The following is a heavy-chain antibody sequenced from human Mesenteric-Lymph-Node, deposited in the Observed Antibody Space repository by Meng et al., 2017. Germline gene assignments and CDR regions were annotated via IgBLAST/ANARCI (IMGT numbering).Heavy chain of an antibody. J-gene: IGHJ2*01. CDR1: GSSISIHYCSWVRHPPGRGAAWVWRNHH. Sequence: QVQLQESGPGLVKPSETLSLTCAVSGSSISIHYCSWVRHPPGRGAAWVWRNHHWSWVRKPPGEGLEWIGDIHYSGNTNYNPSLKSRVTISVDTSKNQFSLKLSSVTAADTAVYYCARHRRGGHCGGDCYALHYYFDLWGRGTLVTVSS. CDR3: ARHRRGGHCGGDCYALHYYFDL. D-gene: IGHD2-21*02. V-gene: IGHV4-59*08. CDR2: IHYSGNT.